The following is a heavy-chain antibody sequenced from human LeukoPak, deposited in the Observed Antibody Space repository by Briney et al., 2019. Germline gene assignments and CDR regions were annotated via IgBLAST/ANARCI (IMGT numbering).Heavy chain of an antibody. CDR2: IYYSGST. J-gene: IGHJ6*02. V-gene: IGHV4-31*03. CDR1: GGSISSGGYY. CDR3: ARDGTKLLGYGMDV. Sequence: SETLSLTCTVSGGSISSGGYYWSWIRQHPGKGLEWIGYIYYSGSTYYNPSLKSRVTISVDTSKNQFSLKLSSVTAADTAVYYCARDGTKLLGYGMDVWGQGTTVTVSS. D-gene: IGHD3-16*01.